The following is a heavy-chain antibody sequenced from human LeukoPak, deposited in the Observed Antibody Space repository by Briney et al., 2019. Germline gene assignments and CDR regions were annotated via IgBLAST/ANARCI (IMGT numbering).Heavy chain of an antibody. CDR2: IWRDGSNK. CDR3: AKDGDAYTEFYYYYMDV. Sequence: GRSLRLSCAASGFTFSDYGLHWVRQAPGKGLEWVALIWRDGSNKYYADSVMGRFTISRDNSKNTVYLQMNSLRAEDTAMYYCAKDGDAYTEFYYYYMDVWGNGTTVTVSS. J-gene: IGHJ6*03. D-gene: IGHD5-24*01. CDR1: GFTFSDYG. V-gene: IGHV3-33*06.